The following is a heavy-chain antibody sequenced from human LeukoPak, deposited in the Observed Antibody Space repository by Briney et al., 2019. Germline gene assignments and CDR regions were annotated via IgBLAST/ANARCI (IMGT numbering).Heavy chain of an antibody. CDR1: GGSISSSSYY. V-gene: IGHV4-39*01. J-gene: IGHJ3*01. D-gene: IGHD3-3*01. CDR2: IYYSGST. Sequence: SETLSLTCTVSGGSISSSSYYWGWNRQPPGKGLEWIGSIYYSGSTYYNPSLKSRVTISVDTSKNQFSLKLNSVTAADTAVYYCARITDRTIFGEIMHGFDVWGQGTPVTVSS. CDR3: ARITDRTIFGEIMHGFDV.